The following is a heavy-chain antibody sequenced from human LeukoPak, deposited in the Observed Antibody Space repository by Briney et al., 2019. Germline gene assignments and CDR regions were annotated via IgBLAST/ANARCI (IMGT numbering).Heavy chain of an antibody. Sequence: GGSLRLSCAASGFTFTSDAMSWVRQAPGKGLVWVSRINSDGSSTSYADSVKGRFTISRDNAKNTLYLQMNSLRAEDTAVYYCARVPGYSSGWYVPYYYYYYGMDVWGQGTTVTVSS. D-gene: IGHD6-19*01. V-gene: IGHV3-74*01. CDR1: GFTFTSDA. CDR3: ARVPGYSSGWYVPYYYYYYGMDV. J-gene: IGHJ6*02. CDR2: INSDGSST.